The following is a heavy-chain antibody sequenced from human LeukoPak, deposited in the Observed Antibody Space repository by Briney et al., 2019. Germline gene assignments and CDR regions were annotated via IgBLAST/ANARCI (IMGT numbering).Heavy chain of an antibody. CDR1: GGIFSSYA. V-gene: IGHV1-69*06. CDR3: AKGSRLREGGSYRF. J-gene: IGHJ4*02. D-gene: IGHD3-16*02. Sequence: SVKVSCKASGGIFSSYAINWVRQAPGQGLEWMGRINPIFGSANYAQKFQGRVTITADKSTRTAYMELSSLRAEDTALYYCAKGSRLREGGSYRFWGQGTLVTVSS. CDR2: INPIFGSA.